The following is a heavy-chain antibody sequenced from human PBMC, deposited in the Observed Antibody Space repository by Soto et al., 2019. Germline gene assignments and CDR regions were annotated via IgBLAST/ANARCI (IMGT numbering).Heavy chain of an antibody. D-gene: IGHD6-19*01. CDR1: GYTFTSYA. Sequence: QVPLVQSGAEVKKPGASVKVSCKASGYTFTSYAMHWVRQAPGQRLEWMGWINAGNGNTKYSQKFQGRVTITRDTSASTAYMELSSLRSEDTVVYYCARIRAATGYSSGWYGHYFDYWGQGTLVTVSS. CDR3: ARIRAATGYSSGWYGHYFDY. CDR2: INAGNGNT. V-gene: IGHV1-3*01. J-gene: IGHJ4*02.